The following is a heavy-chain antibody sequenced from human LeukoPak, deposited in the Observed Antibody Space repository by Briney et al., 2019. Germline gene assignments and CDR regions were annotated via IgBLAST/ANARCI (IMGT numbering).Heavy chain of an antibody. CDR3: ARDGDYYGSSGYSNWFDP. CDR1: GFTFSSYG. J-gene: IGHJ5*02. CDR2: IWYDGSNK. V-gene: IGHV3-33*01. Sequence: GSLRLSCAASGFTFSSYGMHWVRQAPGKGLEWVAVIWYDGSNKYYADSVKGRFTISRDNSKNTLYLQMNSLRAEDTAVYYCARDGDYYGSSGYSNWFDPWGQGTLVTVSS. D-gene: IGHD3-22*01.